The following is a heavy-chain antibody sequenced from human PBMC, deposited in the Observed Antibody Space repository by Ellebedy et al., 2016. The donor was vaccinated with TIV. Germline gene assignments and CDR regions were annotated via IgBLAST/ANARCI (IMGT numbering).Heavy chain of an antibody. J-gene: IGHJ4*02. CDR1: GYTFASYG. CDR2: INPSGGST. V-gene: IGHV1-46*01. CDR3: ARGYYDSSGYYYVDY. Sequence: ASVKVSCXASGYTFASYGVSWVRQAPGQGLEWMGRINPSGGSTSYAQKFQGRVTMPRDTSISTAYMELSRLRSDDTAVYYCARGYYDSSGYYYVDYWGQGTLVTVSS. D-gene: IGHD3-22*01.